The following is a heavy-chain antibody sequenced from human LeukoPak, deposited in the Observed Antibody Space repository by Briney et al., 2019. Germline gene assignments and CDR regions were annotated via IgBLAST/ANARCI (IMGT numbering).Heavy chain of an antibody. CDR1: GFTFSSYW. J-gene: IGHJ4*02. V-gene: IGHV3-64*01. Sequence: GGSLRLSCAASGFTFSSYWMSWVRQAPGKGLEYVSAISSNGGSTYYANSVKGRFTISRDNSKNTLYLQMGSLRAEDMAVYYCAREGYGDYFDYWGQGTLVTVSS. CDR3: AREGYGDYFDY. CDR2: ISSNGGST. D-gene: IGHD4-17*01.